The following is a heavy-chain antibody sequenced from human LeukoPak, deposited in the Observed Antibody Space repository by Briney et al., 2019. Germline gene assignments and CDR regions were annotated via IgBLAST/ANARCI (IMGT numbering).Heavy chain of an antibody. V-gene: IGHV3-74*01. Sequence: GGSLRLSCVASGFTFSNYWMHWVRQPPGKGLVWVSRIYVDGRTTNYADSVKGRFTISRDNTKNSLYLQMNSLTAEDTAMYYCAKDGDGYHNWGQGALVTVSS. CDR3: AKDGDGYHN. J-gene: IGHJ4*02. CDR1: GFTFSNYW. CDR2: IYVDGRTT. D-gene: IGHD3-9*01.